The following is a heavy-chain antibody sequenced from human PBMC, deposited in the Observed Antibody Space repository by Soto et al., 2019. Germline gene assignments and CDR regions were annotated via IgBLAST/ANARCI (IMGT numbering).Heavy chain of an antibody. Sequence: QVQLQESGPGLVKPSQTLSLTCTVSGGSISRGGYYWSWIRQHPGKGLEWVGYIYYSGSTYYNPSLKKRVTISVDTSKNQFSRKLSTVTAADTAVYYCARSVLPWGQGTLVNVSS. J-gene: IGHJ5*02. CDR1: GGSISRGGYY. CDR3: ARSVLP. V-gene: IGHV4-31*03. CDR2: IYYSGST.